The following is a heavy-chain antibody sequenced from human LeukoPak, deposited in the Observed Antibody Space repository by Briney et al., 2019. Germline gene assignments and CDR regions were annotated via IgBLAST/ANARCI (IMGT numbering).Heavy chain of an antibody. J-gene: IGHJ4*02. Sequence: SQTLSLTCTVSGGSISSGDYYWSWIRQPPGKGLEWIGYIYYSGSTYYNPSLKSRVTISVDTSKNQFSLKLSSVTAADTAVYYCARGHLFRGSGSYFDYWGQGTLVTVSS. V-gene: IGHV4-30-4*08. CDR2: IYYSGST. D-gene: IGHD3-10*01. CDR3: ARGHLFRGSGSYFDY. CDR1: GGSISSGDYY.